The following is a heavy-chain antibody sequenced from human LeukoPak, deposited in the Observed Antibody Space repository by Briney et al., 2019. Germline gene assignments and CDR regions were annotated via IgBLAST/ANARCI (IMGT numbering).Heavy chain of an antibody. CDR2: INTGGST. Sequence: WESLTLSCAASGFSFSSYAWSWVRQPPGKGLEWMAVINTGGSTNYEPSLKGRFTISRDTSKNTLYLQMNSLRAEDTAVYYCASMYDSRGYPSEYYYGMDVWGQGTTVTVSS. CDR3: ASMYDSRGYPSEYYYGMDV. D-gene: IGHD3-22*01. CDR1: GFSFSSYA. J-gene: IGHJ6*02. V-gene: IGHV3-53*01.